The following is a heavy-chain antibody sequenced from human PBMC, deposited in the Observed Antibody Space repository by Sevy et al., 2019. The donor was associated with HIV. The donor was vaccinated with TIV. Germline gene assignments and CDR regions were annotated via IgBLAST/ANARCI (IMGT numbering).Heavy chain of an antibody. V-gene: IGHV3-30*02. CDR1: GFTFSSYG. D-gene: IGHD2-2*01. Sequence: GESLKISCAASGFTFSSYGMHWVRQAPGKGLGWVAFIRYDGSNKYYADSVKGRFTISRDNSKNTLYLQMNSLRAEDTAVYYCAKGTGNRYCSSTSCRPHYYYYMDVWGKGTTVTVSS. CDR3: AKGTGNRYCSSTSCRPHYYYYMDV. CDR2: IRYDGSNK. J-gene: IGHJ6*03.